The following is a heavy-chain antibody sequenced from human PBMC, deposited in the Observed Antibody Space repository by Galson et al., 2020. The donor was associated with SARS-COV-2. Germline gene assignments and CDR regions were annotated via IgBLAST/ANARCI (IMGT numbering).Heavy chain of an antibody. Sequence: GESLKISCAASGFTFSSYGMHWVRQAPGKGLEWVAVIWYDGSNKYYADSVKGRFTISRDNSKNTLYLQMNSLRAEDTAVYYCARADDFWSGDQHTDVDYYGMDVWGQGTTVTVSS. CDR2: IWYDGSNK. V-gene: IGHV3-33*01. CDR1: GFTFSSYG. J-gene: IGHJ6*02. CDR3: ARADDFWSGDQHTDVDYYGMDV. D-gene: IGHD3-3*01.